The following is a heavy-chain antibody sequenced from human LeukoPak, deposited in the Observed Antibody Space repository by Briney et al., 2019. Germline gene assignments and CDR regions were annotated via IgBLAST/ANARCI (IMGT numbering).Heavy chain of an antibody. CDR3: ARSAFFYGSGRGWFDT. J-gene: IGHJ5*02. Sequence: SHTLSLTCSVSGGSTTTGPHFWGWLRQPPGEALEGIGSVYESGTTYYSPSLKSRVTLSIDESKSQLSLRLTAVTAAETAMYFCARSAFFYGSGRGWFDTWGPGTLVSVSS. CDR2: VYESGTT. V-gene: IGHV4-39*07. CDR1: GGSTTTGPHF. D-gene: IGHD3-10*01.